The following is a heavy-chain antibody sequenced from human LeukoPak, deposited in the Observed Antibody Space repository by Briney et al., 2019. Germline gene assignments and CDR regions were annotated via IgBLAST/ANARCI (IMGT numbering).Heavy chain of an antibody. J-gene: IGHJ5*02. CDR1: GGSISSYY. V-gene: IGHV4-4*07. D-gene: IGHD3-3*01. CDR2: IYTSGST. Sequence: PSETLSLTCTVSGGSISSYYWSWIRQPAGKGLEWIGRIYTSGSTNYNPSLMSRVTMSVDTSKNQFSLKLSSVTAADTAVYYCARSYDFWSGYSLGGWFDPWGQGTLVTVSS. CDR3: ARSYDFWSGYSLGGWFDP.